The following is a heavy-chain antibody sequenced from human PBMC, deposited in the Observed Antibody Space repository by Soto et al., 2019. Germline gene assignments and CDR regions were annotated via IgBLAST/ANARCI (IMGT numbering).Heavy chain of an antibody. CDR1: GDSVSSNSAA. CDR3: ARASVTIFGVVTDYGMDV. Sequence: SPTLSLTCAISGDSVSSNSAAWNWIRQSPSRGLEWLGRTYYRSKWYNDYAVSVKSRITINPDTSKNQFSLQLNSVTPEDTAVYYCARASVTIFGVVTDYGMDVWGQGTTVTVSS. D-gene: IGHD3-3*01. V-gene: IGHV6-1*01. CDR2: TYYRSKWYN. J-gene: IGHJ6*02.